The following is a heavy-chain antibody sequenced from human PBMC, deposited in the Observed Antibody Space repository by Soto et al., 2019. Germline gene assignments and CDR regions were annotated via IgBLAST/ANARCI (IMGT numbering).Heavy chain of an antibody. CDR2: ISGSGGST. D-gene: IGHD3-3*01. J-gene: IGHJ4*02. CDR1: GFTFSSYA. V-gene: IGHV3-23*01. Sequence: PGGSLRLSCAASGFTFSSYAMSWVRQAPGKGLEWVSAISGSGGSTYYADSVKGRFTISRDNSKNTLYLQMNSLRAEDTAVYYCAKKDTIFVTRLKTYFDYWGQGTLVTVSS. CDR3: AKKDTIFVTRLKTYFDY.